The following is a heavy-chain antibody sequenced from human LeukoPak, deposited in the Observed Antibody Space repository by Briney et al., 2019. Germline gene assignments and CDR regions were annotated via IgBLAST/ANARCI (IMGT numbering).Heavy chain of an antibody. CDR2: INSDGSST. Sequence: GGSLRLSCAASGFTFSSYWMHWVRQAPGKGLVWVSRINSDGSSTSYADSVKGRFTISRDNAKNTVYLQMNSLRAEDTAVYYCATDSYSSSWYWSFDLWGRGTLVTVSS. CDR1: GFTFSSYW. J-gene: IGHJ2*01. CDR3: ATDSYSSSWYWSFDL. V-gene: IGHV3-74*01. D-gene: IGHD6-13*01.